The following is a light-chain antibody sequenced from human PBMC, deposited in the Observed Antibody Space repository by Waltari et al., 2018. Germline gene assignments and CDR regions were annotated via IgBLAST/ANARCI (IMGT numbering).Light chain of an antibody. J-gene: IGLJ1*01. Sequence: SYDLTQPPSLSVSPGQTATITCSGHELDKKYTSWYQQKPGQSPVLVLYQDNVRPSGITARFSGSNSGNTATLTISGTQAMDEADYYCLVWDSSIGVFGSGTKITVL. CDR3: LVWDSSIGV. V-gene: IGLV3-1*01. CDR1: ELDKKY. CDR2: QDN.